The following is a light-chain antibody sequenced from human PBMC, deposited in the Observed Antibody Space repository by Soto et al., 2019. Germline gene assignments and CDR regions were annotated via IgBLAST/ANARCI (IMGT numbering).Light chain of an antibody. CDR2: ENN. CDR1: TSNIGNNY. J-gene: IGLJ1*01. CDR3: GTWDSSLSAGNYV. V-gene: IGLV1-51*02. Sequence: QSVVTQPPAVSAASGQKVTISCSGSTSNIGNNYVSWYQQLPGTAPKLLIYENNKRPSGIPDRFSGSKSGTSATLGITGLQTGDEADYYCGTWDSSLSAGNYVFGTGTKVTVL.